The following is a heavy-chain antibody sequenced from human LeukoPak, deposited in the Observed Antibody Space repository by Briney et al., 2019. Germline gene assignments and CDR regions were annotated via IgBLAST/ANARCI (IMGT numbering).Heavy chain of an antibody. CDR2: MKQDGSEK. Sequence: GGSLRLSCAASGFTFSSYWMSWVRQAPGKGLEWVADMKQDGSEKYYVDSVKGRFTISRDNARNSLYLQMNSLRAEDTAVYYCARDSPLGTDFDYWGQGTLVTVSS. D-gene: IGHD1-1*01. V-gene: IGHV3-7*03. J-gene: IGHJ4*02. CDR1: GFTFSSYW. CDR3: ARDSPLGTDFDY.